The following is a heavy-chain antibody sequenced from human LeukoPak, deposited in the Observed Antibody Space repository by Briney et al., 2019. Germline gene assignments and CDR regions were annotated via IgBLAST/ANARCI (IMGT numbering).Heavy chain of an antibody. CDR2: INWNGGST. CDR1: GFTFDDYG. V-gene: IGHV3-20*04. J-gene: IGHJ4*02. D-gene: IGHD3-9*01. Sequence: GGSLRLSCAASGFTFDDYGMSWVRQAPGKGLEWVSGINWNGGSTGYADSVKGRFTISRDNAKNSLYLQMNSLRAEDTAVYYCAKDLRRYFDWLLSPFDYWGQGTLVTVSS. CDR3: AKDLRRYFDWLLSPFDY.